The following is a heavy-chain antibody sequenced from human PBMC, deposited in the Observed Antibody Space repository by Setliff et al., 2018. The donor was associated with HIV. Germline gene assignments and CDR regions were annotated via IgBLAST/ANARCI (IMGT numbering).Heavy chain of an antibody. D-gene: IGHD4-17*01. V-gene: IGHV1-46*01. CDR3: VRRESDYGTKAGFRY. CDR2: IDPRSGST. Sequence: ASVKVSCKASGYTFTNFYMHWVRQAPGQGLEWMGIIDPRSGSTNYTEKFQARVMMTRDTSTTTVYMELSSLRFDDTAVYYCVRRESDYGTKAGFRYWGQGTLVTVSS. J-gene: IGHJ4*02. CDR1: GYTFTNFY.